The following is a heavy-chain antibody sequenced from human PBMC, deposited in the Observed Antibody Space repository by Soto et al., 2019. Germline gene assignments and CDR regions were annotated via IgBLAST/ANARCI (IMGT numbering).Heavy chain of an antibody. CDR2: IYHSGST. V-gene: IGHV4-30-2*01. Sequence: SETLSLTCAVSGGSISSGGYSWSWIRQPPGKGLEWIGYIYHSGSTYYNPSLKSRVTISVDRSKNQFSLKLSSVTAADTAVYYCARGHSSSSSTRYGLDVWGQGTTVTVSS. J-gene: IGHJ6*02. CDR1: GGSISSGGYS. D-gene: IGHD6-6*01. CDR3: ARGHSSSSSTRYGLDV.